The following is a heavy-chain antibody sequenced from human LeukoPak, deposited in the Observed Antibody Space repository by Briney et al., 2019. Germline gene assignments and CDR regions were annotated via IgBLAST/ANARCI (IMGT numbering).Heavy chain of an antibody. Sequence: SETLSLTCTVSGGSVSSGSYYWSWIPPPPGQEREWVGYNYDSGSTNYNQSLKSRVTTSVDSSKNQFSLKLSSVTAADTAVYYCARAPGIVVVVAATPSAFDIWGQGTMVTVSS. V-gene: IGHV4-61*01. D-gene: IGHD2-15*01. CDR1: GGSVSSGSYY. J-gene: IGHJ3*02. CDR3: ARAPGIVVVVAATPSAFDI. CDR2: NYDSGST.